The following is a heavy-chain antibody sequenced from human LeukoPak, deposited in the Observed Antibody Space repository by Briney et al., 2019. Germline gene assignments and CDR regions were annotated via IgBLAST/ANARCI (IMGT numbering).Heavy chain of an antibody. J-gene: IGHJ4*02. Sequence: GGSLRLSCAAFGFSFRDYYMSWIRQAPGKGLEWLSYISTSSRYIKYADSVTGRFSISRVNGDDSLYLQMNNLRVEDTAIYFCARHYGGSSSFDYWGQGTLVTVSS. D-gene: IGHD4-23*01. V-gene: IGHV3-11*03. CDR1: GFSFRDYY. CDR2: ISTSSRYI. CDR3: ARHYGGSSSFDY.